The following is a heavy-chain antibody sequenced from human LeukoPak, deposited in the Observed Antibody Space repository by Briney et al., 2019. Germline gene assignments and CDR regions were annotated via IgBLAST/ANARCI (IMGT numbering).Heavy chain of an antibody. CDR3: VRGSSGTVVRGVAWAWFDP. CDR2: IHKDGSEK. CDR1: GFTFRNYW. D-gene: IGHD3-10*01. V-gene: IGHV3-7*03. Sequence: GGSLRLSCVASGFTFRNYWMTWVRQAPGNGLEWVANIHKDGSEKYFVASVRGRFTISRDNAKDSLYLQMSSLIAEDTAVYYCVRGSSGTVVRGVAWAWFDPWGQGTLVTVSS. J-gene: IGHJ5*02.